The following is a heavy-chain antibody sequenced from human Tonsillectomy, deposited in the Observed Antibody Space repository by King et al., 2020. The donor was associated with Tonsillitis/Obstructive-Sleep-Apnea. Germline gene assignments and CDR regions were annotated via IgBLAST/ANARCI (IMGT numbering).Heavy chain of an antibody. CDR2: INHSGST. CDR1: GGSFSAYD. Sequence: VQLQQWGAGLLKPSETLSLTCAVYGGSFSAYDWSWIRQPPGKGLECVGEINHSGSTNYSPSLKSRVTISVETSKNQFSPKLSSVTAADTAVYYCARPREAGRDDAFDIWGQGTMVTVSS. J-gene: IGHJ3*02. D-gene: IGHD6-19*01. CDR3: ARPREAGRDDAFDI. V-gene: IGHV4-34*01.